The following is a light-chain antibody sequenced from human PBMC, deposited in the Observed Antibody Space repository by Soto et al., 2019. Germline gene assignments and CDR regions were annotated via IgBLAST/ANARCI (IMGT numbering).Light chain of an antibody. CDR2: EVT. Sequence: QSALTQPPSASGSPGQSLTISCTGTSSDVGFYNFVSWYQQRPGKAPKLVIYEVTKRPSGVPDRFSGSKSGSTASLAITGLQTEDEADYFCQSYDSSLTSWVFGGGTKLTVL. CDR3: QSYDSSLTSWV. J-gene: IGLJ3*02. CDR1: SSDVGFYNF. V-gene: IGLV2-8*01.